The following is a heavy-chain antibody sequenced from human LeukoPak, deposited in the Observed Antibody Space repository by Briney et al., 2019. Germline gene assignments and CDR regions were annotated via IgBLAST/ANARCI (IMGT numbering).Heavy chain of an antibody. D-gene: IGHD1-14*01. Sequence: PGGSLRLSCAASGFTVSSNYMSWVRPAPGRGLEWVSVIYGGTSTYYADSVKGRFTISRDDSKNTLYLQMSSLRAEDTAVYYCASRYEGASYYYYGMDVWGQGTTVTVSS. CDR1: GFTVSSNY. J-gene: IGHJ6*02. V-gene: IGHV3-66*01. CDR2: IYGGTST. CDR3: ASRYEGASYYYYGMDV.